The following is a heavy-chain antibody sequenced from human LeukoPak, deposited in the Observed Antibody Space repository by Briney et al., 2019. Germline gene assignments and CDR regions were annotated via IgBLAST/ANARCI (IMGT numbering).Heavy chain of an antibody. J-gene: IGHJ6*03. CDR1: GGSISSSSYY. CDR2: VYYGGNT. CDR3: ARQRADYFYHYSDV. Sequence: PSETLSLTCTVSGGSISSSSYYWDWVRQPPGKGLEWIGNVYYGGNTFYNSSLESRVTISVDMSKNQFSLKLTSLTAADTAVYYCARQRADYFYHYSDVWGKGTSVTVSS. V-gene: IGHV4-39*01.